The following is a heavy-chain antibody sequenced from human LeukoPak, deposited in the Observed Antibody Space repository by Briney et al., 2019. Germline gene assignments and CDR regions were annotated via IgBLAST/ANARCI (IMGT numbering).Heavy chain of an antibody. V-gene: IGHV4-34*01. CDR1: GGSISSYY. J-gene: IGHJ4*02. CDR3: ARGRTLRYFDWLLFDY. CDR2: INHSGST. Sequence: SETLSLTCTVSGGSISSYYWSWIRQPPGKGLEWIGEINHSGSTNYNPSLKSRVTISVDTSKNQFSLKLSSVTAADTAVYYCARGRTLRYFDWLLFDYWGQGTLVTVSS. D-gene: IGHD3-9*01.